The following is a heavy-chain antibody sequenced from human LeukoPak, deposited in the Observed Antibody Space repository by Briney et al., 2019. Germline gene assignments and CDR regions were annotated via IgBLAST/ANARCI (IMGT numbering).Heavy chain of an antibody. D-gene: IGHD3-9*01. CDR1: GYTFTSYG. Sequence: ASVKVSGKASGYTFTSYGISWVRQAPGQGLEWMGWISAYNGNTNYAQKLQGRVTMTTDTSTSTAYMELRSLRSDDTAVYYCATIRYFDWLLDYWGQGTLVTVSS. V-gene: IGHV1-18*01. CDR3: ATIRYFDWLLDY. J-gene: IGHJ4*02. CDR2: ISAYNGNT.